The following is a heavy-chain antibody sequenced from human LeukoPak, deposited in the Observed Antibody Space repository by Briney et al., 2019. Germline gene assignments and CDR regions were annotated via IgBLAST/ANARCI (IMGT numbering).Heavy chain of an antibody. CDR1: GGTFSSYA. CDR2: INPNSGGT. D-gene: IGHD3/OR15-3a*01. V-gene: IGHV1-2*06. J-gene: IGHJ4*02. Sequence: ASVKVSCKASGGTFSSYAISWVRQAPGQGLEWMGRINPNSGGTSYAQKFQGRVTMTRDTSISTAYMELSRLRSDDTAVYYRARDKSDFWTPYIDYWGQGTLVTVSS. CDR3: ARDKSDFWTPYIDY.